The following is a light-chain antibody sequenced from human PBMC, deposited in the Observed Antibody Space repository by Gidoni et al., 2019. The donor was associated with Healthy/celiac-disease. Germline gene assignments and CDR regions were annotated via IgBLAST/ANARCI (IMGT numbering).Light chain of an antibody. V-gene: IGKV1-39*01. Sequence: DIQMTQSPSSLSASVGDRVTITCRASQSISSYLNWYQQKPGKAPKLLIYAASSFQSGVPSRFSGSGAGTDFTLTISSLQPEDYATYYCQQSYSTPATWTFGQGTKVEIK. CDR1: QSISSY. CDR2: AAS. J-gene: IGKJ1*01. CDR3: QQSYSTPATWT.